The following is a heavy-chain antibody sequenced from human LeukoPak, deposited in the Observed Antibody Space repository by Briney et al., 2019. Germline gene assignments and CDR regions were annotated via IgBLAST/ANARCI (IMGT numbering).Heavy chain of an antibody. CDR2: IYTSGRT. J-gene: IGHJ4*02. CDR1: GGSISSSY. V-gene: IGHV4-4*07. D-gene: IGHD3-22*01. CDR3: ARQYWDDSKFDY. Sequence: PSETLSLTCTVSGGSISSSYWSWIRQPAGKGLEWIGRIYTSGRTNFNPSLRSRVTMSVDTSKNQFSLKLSSVTAAGTAVYYCARQYWDDSKFDYWGQGTLVTVSS.